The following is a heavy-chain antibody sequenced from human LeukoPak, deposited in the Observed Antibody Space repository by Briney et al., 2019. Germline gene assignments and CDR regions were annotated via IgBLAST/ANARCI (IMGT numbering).Heavy chain of an antibody. V-gene: IGHV4-59*01. CDR2: VSFGGGT. CDR3: VRASVESGGVFDI. Sequence: PSETLSLTCTVSGGSISTDYWSWIRQPPGKGLDWIGYVSFGGGTNYNPSLKSRVITPADTSKNQFSLNLTSVTAADTAVYYCVRASVESGGVFDIWGQGTMVTVSS. D-gene: IGHD2-15*01. CDR1: GGSISTDY. J-gene: IGHJ3*02.